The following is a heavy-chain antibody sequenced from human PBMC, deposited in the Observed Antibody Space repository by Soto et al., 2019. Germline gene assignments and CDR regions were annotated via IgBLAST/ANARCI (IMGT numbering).Heavy chain of an antibody. Sequence: SATQTLTCTLSGHSILSDSFYRALIRQPPWKGLEWIGTIYYTATTYYNPSLKSRVTISVDTSKNQFSLKLSSVIAADTAVYYCARTGVGTAYYFDSWGQGTLVTVS. V-gene: IGHV4-39*01. CDR2: IYYTATT. D-gene: IGHD6-13*01. CDR1: GHSILSDSFY. CDR3: ARTGVGTAYYFDS. J-gene: IGHJ4*02.